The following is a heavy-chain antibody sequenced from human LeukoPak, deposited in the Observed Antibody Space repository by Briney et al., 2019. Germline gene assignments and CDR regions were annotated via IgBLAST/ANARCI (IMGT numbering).Heavy chain of an antibody. V-gene: IGHV1-2*02. D-gene: IGHD1-26*01. J-gene: IGHJ4*02. CDR3: ARDRGYSGSYMEYYFDY. CDR2: INPNSGGT. CDR1: GYTFTGYY. Sequence: GASVKVSCKASGYTFTGYYMHWVRQAPGQGLEWMGWINPNSGGTNYAQKFQGRVTMTRDTSISTAYMELSRLRSDDTAVYYCARDRGYSGSYMEYYFDYWGQGTLVTVSS.